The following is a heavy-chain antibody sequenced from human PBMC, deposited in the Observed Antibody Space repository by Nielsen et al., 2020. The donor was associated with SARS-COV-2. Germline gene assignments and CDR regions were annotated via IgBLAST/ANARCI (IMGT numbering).Heavy chain of an antibody. V-gene: IGHV4-61*01. D-gene: IGHD5-24*01. CDR2: IFYRGNT. CDR1: GGSISTGSHY. CDR3: VRIDMATISVDY. J-gene: IGHJ4*02. Sequence: ETLSLTCIVSGGSISTGSHYWSWIRQPPGKGLEWIGYIFYRGNTNYNPSLKSRVTISVDTSKNQFSLKVNSVTAADTAVYYCVRIDMATISVDYWGRGTLVTVSS.